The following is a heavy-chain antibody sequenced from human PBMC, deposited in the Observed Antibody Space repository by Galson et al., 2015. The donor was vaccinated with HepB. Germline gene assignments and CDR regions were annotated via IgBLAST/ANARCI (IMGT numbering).Heavy chain of an antibody. CDR3: ARDNGGNPWRNYYGMDV. V-gene: IGHV1-69*13. CDR2: IIPIFHTA. CDR1: GGTFSTYA. Sequence: SVKVSCKASGGTFSTYAISWVRQAPGQGLQWMGGIIPIFHTANYAQKFQGRVTITADESTSTAYMELSSLRSEDTAVYYCARDNGGNPWRNYYGMDVWGQGTTVTVSS. D-gene: IGHD4-23*01. J-gene: IGHJ6*02.